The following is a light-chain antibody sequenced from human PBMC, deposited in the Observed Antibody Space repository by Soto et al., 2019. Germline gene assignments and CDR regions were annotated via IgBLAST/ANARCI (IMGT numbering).Light chain of an antibody. V-gene: IGLV2-14*03. CDR2: DVN. CDR3: TSGPNSITMV. CDR1: SSDIGAYNF. Sequence: QSALTQPASVSGSPGQSITISCTGTSSDIGAYNFVSWYQQHPSKAPKLMLYDVNIRPSGVSNRFSGSKSGNTASLTISGLQAEDEADDYCTSGPNSITMVFGGGTKVTVL. J-gene: IGLJ2*01.